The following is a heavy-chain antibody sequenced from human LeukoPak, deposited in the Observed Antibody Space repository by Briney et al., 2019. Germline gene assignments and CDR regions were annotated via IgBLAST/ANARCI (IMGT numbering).Heavy chain of an antibody. CDR1: GGSISSYY. CDR3: ARQNSSGWYHSWFDP. D-gene: IGHD6-19*01. CDR2: IYTSGST. V-gene: IGHV4-4*09. J-gene: IGHJ5*02. Sequence: SETLSLTCTVSGGSISSYYWSWIRQPPGKGLEWIGYIYTSGSTNYNPSLKSRVTISVDTSKNQFSLKLSSVTAADTAVYYCARQNSSGWYHSWFDPWGQGPLVTVSS.